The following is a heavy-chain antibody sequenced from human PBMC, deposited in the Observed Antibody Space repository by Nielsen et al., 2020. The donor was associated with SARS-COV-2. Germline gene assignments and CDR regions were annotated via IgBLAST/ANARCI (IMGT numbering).Heavy chain of an antibody. Sequence: SETLSLTCTVSGYSISSGYYWGWIRQPPGKGLEWIGSIYHSGSTYYNPSLKSRVTISVDTSKNQFSLKLSSVTAADTAVYYCARDDMAAAGAQFDYWGQGTLVTVSS. CDR3: ARDDMAAAGAQFDY. CDR2: IYHSGST. V-gene: IGHV4-38-2*02. D-gene: IGHD6-13*01. J-gene: IGHJ4*02. CDR1: GYSISSGYY.